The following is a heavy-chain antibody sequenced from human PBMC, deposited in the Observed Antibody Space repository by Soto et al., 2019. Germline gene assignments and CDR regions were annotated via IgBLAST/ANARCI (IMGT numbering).Heavy chain of an antibody. CDR2: INAGNGNT. J-gene: IGHJ4*02. V-gene: IGHV1-3*01. CDR1: GYTFTSYA. Sequence: AXVKVSCTASGYTFTSYAIHWVRQAPGQRLEWMGWINAGNGNTKYSQKFQGRVTITRDTSASTAYMELRSLRSEDTAVYYCARGTPVFFDYWGQETLVTVSS. CDR3: ARGTPVFFDY.